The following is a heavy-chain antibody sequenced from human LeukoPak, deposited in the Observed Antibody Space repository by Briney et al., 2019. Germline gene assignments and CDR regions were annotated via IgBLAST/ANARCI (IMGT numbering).Heavy chain of an antibody. Sequence: PGGSLRLSCAASGFTFSSYAMSWVRQAPGKGLEWVSAISGSGGSTYYADSVKGRFTISRDNSKNTLYLQMNSLRAEDTAVYYCAKEHLPFDYDWPSGGFVPFDYWGQGTLVTVSS. CDR1: GFTFSSYA. CDR2: ISGSGGST. D-gene: IGHD5-12*01. V-gene: IGHV3-23*01. CDR3: AKEHLPFDYDWPSGGFVPFDY. J-gene: IGHJ4*02.